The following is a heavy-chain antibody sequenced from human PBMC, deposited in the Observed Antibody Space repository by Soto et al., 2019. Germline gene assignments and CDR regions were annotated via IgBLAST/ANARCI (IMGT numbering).Heavy chain of an antibody. D-gene: IGHD5-12*01. Sequence: QVQLQESGPGLVKPSETLSLTCTVSGGSISSYYWSWIRQPPGKGLEWIGYIYYSGSTNYNPSLKSRVTRSVDTSKNQFSLKLSSVTAADTAVYYCARVGVEMATIGWFDPWGQGTLVTVSS. V-gene: IGHV4-59*01. CDR2: IYYSGST. J-gene: IGHJ5*02. CDR3: ARVGVEMATIGWFDP. CDR1: GGSISSYY.